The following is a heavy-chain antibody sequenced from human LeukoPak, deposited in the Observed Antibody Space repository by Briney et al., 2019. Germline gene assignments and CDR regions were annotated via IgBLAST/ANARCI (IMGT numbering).Heavy chain of an antibody. CDR2: IYYSGST. CDR3: ARTAALRNYFDY. J-gene: IGHJ4*02. Sequence: SETLSLTCTVSGGSISSYYWSWIRQPPGKGLEWIGYIYYSGSTNYNPSLKSRVTISVDTSKNQFSLKLSSVTAADTAVYYCARTAALRNYFDYWGQGTLVTVSS. D-gene: IGHD5-12*01. V-gene: IGHV4-59*12. CDR1: GGSISSYY.